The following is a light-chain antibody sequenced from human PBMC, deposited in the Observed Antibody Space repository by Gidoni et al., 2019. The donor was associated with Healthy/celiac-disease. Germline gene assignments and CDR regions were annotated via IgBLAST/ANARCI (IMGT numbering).Light chain of an antibody. V-gene: IGLV2-14*01. Sequence: QSALTHPASVSGSPGQSITISCTGTSSDVGGYNYVSWYQQHPGKAPKLMIYEVSHRPSGVSNRFSGSKSGNTASLTSSGLQAEDEADYYCSAYTSSSTLVVFGGGTKLTVL. CDR3: SAYTSSSTLVV. CDR1: SSDVGGYNY. CDR2: EVS. J-gene: IGLJ2*01.